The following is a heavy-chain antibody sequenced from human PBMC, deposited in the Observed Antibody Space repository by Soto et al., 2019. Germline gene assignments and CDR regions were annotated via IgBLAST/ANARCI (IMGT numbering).Heavy chain of an antibody. CDR2: INHSGST. Sequence: SVTLSLTCAVDGGTFSGYYRTWIRQPPGTGLEWIGEINHSGSTNYNPSLKSRVTISVDTSKNQFSLKLTSATAADTAVYYCARDKITGLFDYWGQGTLVTVSS. CDR3: ARDKITGLFDY. D-gene: IGHD2-8*02. CDR1: GGTFSGYY. J-gene: IGHJ4*02. V-gene: IGHV4-34*01.